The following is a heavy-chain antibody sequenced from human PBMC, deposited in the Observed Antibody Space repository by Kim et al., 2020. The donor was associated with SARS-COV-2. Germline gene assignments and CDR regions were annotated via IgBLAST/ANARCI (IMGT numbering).Heavy chain of an antibody. D-gene: IGHD5-12*01. CDR1: GGTFSSYA. CDR3: ARQTRRDGYTNRPRGYYFDY. J-gene: IGHJ4*02. Sequence: SVKVSCKASGGTFSSYAISWVRQAPGQGLEWMGGIIPIFGTANYAQKFQGRVTITADESTSTAYMELSSLRSEDTAVYYCARQTRRDGYTNRPRGYYFDYWGQGTLVTVSS. CDR2: IIPIFGTA. V-gene: IGHV1-69*13.